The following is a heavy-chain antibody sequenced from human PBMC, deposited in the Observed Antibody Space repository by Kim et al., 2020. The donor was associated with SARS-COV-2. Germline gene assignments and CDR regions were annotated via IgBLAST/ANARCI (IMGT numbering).Heavy chain of an antibody. V-gene: IGHV3-49*03. CDR2: IRSKAYGGTT. Sequence: GGSLRLSCTASGFTFGDYAMSWFRQAPGKGLEWVGFIRSKAYGGTTEYAASVKGRFTISRDDSKSIAYLQMNSLKTEDTAVYYCTRAVQWLVRRPNWFDPWGQGTLVTVSS. D-gene: IGHD6-19*01. CDR3: TRAVQWLVRRPNWFDP. CDR1: GFTFGDYA. J-gene: IGHJ5*02.